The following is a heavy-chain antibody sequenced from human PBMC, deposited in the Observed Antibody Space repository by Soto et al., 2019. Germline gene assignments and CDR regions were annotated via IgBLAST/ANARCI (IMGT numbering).Heavy chain of an antibody. J-gene: IGHJ5*02. D-gene: IGHD6-13*01. CDR3: ARGERQQQRDT. CDR1: GDSISNTNW. V-gene: IGHV4-4*02. Sequence: QVQLQESGPGLVKPSGTLSLTCAVSGDSISNTNWWSWVRQPPGKGLEWIGEIYHSGDTNYNPSLKSRVILSVDKSKSQFFLRVNSVPAADTAVYYCARGERQQQRDTWGRGILVTVSS. CDR2: IYHSGDT.